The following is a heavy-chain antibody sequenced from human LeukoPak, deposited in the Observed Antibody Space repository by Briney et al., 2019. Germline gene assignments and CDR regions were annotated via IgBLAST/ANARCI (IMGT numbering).Heavy chain of an antibody. V-gene: IGHV3-53*01. CDR2: IYSGGST. D-gene: IGHD5-12*01. CDR3: AKGHSGYVFDY. J-gene: IGHJ4*02. Sequence: GGSLRLSCAASGFTVSSNYMSWVRQAPGKGLEWVSVIYSGGSTYYADSVKGRFTISRDNSRNTLYLQMNSLRAEDTAVYYCAKGHSGYVFDYWGQGTLVTVSS. CDR1: GFTVSSNY.